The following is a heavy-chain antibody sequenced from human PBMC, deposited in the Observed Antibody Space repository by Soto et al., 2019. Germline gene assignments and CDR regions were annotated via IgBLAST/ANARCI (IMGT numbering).Heavy chain of an antibody. CDR3: AREPEKRFDYGDYARGYYYGMDV. D-gene: IGHD4-17*01. V-gene: IGHV1-69*12. Sequence: QVQLVQSGAEVKKPGSSVKVSCKASGGTFSSYAISWVRQAPGQGLEWMGGIIPIFGTANYAQKFQGRVTITADESTSTAYMELSSLRSEDTAVYYCAREPEKRFDYGDYARGYYYGMDVWGQGTTVTVSS. CDR1: GGTFSSYA. J-gene: IGHJ6*02. CDR2: IIPIFGTA.